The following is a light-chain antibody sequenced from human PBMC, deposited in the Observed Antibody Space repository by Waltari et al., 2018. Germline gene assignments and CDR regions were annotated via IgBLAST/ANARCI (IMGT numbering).Light chain of an antibody. V-gene: IGLV1-47*01. CDR1: SSTIGSNY. CDR2: WNN. CDR3: AAWDDSLSGWV. Sequence: QSTLTQPPSASGTPGQRVTIPCSGSSSTIGSNYVFWYPQFPGTAPKVPTYWNNHGPSGVPDRFSGARSGSSAPLIIGGLRSEDEADYYWAAWDDSLSGWVFGGGTKVTVL. J-gene: IGLJ3*02.